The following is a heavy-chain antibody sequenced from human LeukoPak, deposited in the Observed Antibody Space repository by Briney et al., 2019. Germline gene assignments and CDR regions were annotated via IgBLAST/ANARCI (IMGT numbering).Heavy chain of an antibody. CDR2: IYYSGST. CDR3: ARFTVTPSYYYYYGMDV. Sequence: SETLSLTCTVSGGSISSYYWSWIRQPPGKGLEWIGYIYYSGSTNYNPSLKSRVTISVDTSKNQFSLKLSSVTAADTAVYYCARFTVTPSYYYYYGMDVWGQGTTVTVSS. D-gene: IGHD4-17*01. CDR1: GGSISSYY. J-gene: IGHJ6*02. V-gene: IGHV4-59*01.